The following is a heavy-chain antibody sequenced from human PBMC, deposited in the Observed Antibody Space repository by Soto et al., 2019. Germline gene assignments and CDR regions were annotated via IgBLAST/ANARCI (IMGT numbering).Heavy chain of an antibody. CDR2: IIPTFGTA. J-gene: IGHJ4*02. V-gene: IGHV1-69*01. CDR1: GGTFSSYA. D-gene: IGHD2-15*01. Sequence: QVQLVQSGAEVKNPGSSVKVSCKASGGTFSSYAISWVRQAPGHGLEWMGGIIPTFGTANYAQKFQGRVTITADESTSTAYMELSSLRSEDTAVYYCARDGAEMATPGFDYWGQGTLVTVSS. CDR3: ARDGAEMATPGFDY.